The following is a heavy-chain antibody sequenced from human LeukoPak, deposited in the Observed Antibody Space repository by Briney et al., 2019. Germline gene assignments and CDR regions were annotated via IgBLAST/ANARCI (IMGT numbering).Heavy chain of an antibody. CDR1: GGSISSSSYY. CDR3: ARQRIAVAGTHFDY. CDR2: IYYSGST. V-gene: IGHV4-39*01. D-gene: IGHD6-19*01. J-gene: IGHJ4*02. Sequence: PSETLSLTCTVSGGSISSSSYYWGWIRQPPGKGLEWIGSIYYSGSTYYNPSLKSRVTISVDTSKNQFSLELSSVTAADTAVYYCARQRIAVAGTHFDYWGQGTLVTVSS.